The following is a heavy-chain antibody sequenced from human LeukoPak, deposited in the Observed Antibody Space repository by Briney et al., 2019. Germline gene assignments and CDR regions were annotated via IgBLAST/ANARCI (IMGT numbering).Heavy chain of an antibody. CDR1: GGSISSYY. Sequence: SETLSLTCTVSGGSISSYYWSWIRQLPGKGLEWIGYIYYSGSTNYNPSLKSRVTISVDTSKNQFSLKLSSVTAADTAVYYCARESSGWYDQYFQHWGQGTLVTVSS. V-gene: IGHV4-59*01. D-gene: IGHD6-19*01. J-gene: IGHJ1*01. CDR2: IYYSGST. CDR3: ARESSGWYDQYFQH.